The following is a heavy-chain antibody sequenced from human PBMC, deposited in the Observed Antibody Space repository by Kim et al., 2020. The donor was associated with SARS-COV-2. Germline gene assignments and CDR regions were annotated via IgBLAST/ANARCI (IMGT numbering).Heavy chain of an antibody. CDR3: ASLVVEFQLSNTVGATDY. Sequence: GGSLRLSCAASGFTFSSYEMNWVRQAPGKGLEWVSYISSSGSTIYYADSVKGRFTISRDNAKNSLYLQMNSLRAEDTAVYYCASLVVEFQLSNTVGATDYWGQGTLVTVSS. D-gene: IGHD1-26*01. J-gene: IGHJ4*02. CDR1: GFTFSSYE. CDR2: ISSSGSTI. V-gene: IGHV3-48*03.